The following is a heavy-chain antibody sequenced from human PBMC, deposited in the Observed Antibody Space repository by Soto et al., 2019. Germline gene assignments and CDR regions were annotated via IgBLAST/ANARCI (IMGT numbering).Heavy chain of an antibody. J-gene: IGHJ6*03. V-gene: IGHV4-59*01. Sequence: SETLSLTCTVSGGSISSYYWSWIRQPPGKGLEWIGYIYYSGSTNYNPSLKSRVTISVDTSKNQFSLKLSSVTAADTAVYYCAGDTNWRYGSGSYQNNYYYYMDVWGKGTTVTVSS. D-gene: IGHD3-10*01. CDR1: GGSISSYY. CDR2: IYYSGST. CDR3: AGDTNWRYGSGSYQNNYYYYMDV.